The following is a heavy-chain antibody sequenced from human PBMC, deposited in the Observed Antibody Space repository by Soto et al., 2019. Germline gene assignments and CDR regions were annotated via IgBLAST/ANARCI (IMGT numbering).Heavy chain of an antibody. D-gene: IGHD6-19*01. Sequence: ASVKVSCKASGYTFTSYYMHWVRQAPGQGLEWMGIINPSGGSTSYAQKFQGRVTMTRDTSTSTVYMELSSLRSEDTAVYYCARDHRGAVASYYYYGMDVWGQGTTVTVSS. CDR3: ARDHRGAVASYYYYGMDV. CDR2: INPSGGST. V-gene: IGHV1-46*01. CDR1: GYTFTSYY. J-gene: IGHJ6*02.